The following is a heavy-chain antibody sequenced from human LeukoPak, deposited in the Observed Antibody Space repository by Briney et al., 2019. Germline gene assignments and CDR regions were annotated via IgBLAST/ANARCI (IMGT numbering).Heavy chain of an antibody. CDR2: IRSRSAGGTT. J-gene: IGHJ4*02. D-gene: IGHD2-15*01. CDR3: STGGGTHDY. CDR1: GLTFNNAW. V-gene: IGHV3-15*01. Sequence: GGSLRLSCAASGLTFNNAWMSWVRQAPGKEREWVGRIRSRSAGGTTDYGAPVKGRFTISRDDSKNTLYLQMNSLKTEDTAVYYCSTGGGTHDYWGQGTLVTVSS.